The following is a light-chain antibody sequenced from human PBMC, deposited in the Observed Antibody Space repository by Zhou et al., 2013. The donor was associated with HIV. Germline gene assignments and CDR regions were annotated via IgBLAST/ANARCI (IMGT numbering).Light chain of an antibody. V-gene: IGKV1D-12*01. J-gene: IGKJ4*01. CDR2: AAS. CDR1: QGISTW. CDR3: QQTNRFPLT. Sequence: DIQMTQSPSSVSASVGDRVTITCRASQGISTWLAWYQQKPGKAPNLLIYAASSLQSGVPSRFSASGSGTDFTLTIGSLQPEDFATYFCQQTNRFPLTFGGGTKVEDQT.